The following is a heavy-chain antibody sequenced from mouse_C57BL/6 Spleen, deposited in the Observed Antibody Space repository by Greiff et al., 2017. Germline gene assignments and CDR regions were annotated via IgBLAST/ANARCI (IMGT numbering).Heavy chain of an antibody. J-gene: IGHJ3*01. CDR2: INPGSGGT. Sequence: VQLQQSGAELVRPGTSVKVSCKASGYAFTNYLIEWVKQRPGQGLEWIGVINPGSGGTNYNEKFKGKATLTADKSSSTAYMQLSSLTSEDSAVYFCARGNDYDEFAYWGQGTLVTVSA. V-gene: IGHV1-54*01. CDR1: GYAFTNYL. CDR3: ARGNDYDEFAY. D-gene: IGHD2-4*01.